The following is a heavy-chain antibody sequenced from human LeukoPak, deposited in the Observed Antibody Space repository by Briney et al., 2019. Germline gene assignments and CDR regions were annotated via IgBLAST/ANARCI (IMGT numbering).Heavy chain of an antibody. CDR2: ISWNSGSI. V-gene: IGHV3-9*01. D-gene: IGHD6-19*01. CDR1: GFTFDDYA. Sequence: GGSLRLSCAASGFTFDDYAMHWVRQAPGKGLEWVSGISWNSGSIGYADSVNGRFTISRDNAKNSLYLQMNSLRAEDTALYYCARELRGTVAGAQFDYWGQGTLVTVSS. CDR3: ARELRGTVAGAQFDY. J-gene: IGHJ4*02.